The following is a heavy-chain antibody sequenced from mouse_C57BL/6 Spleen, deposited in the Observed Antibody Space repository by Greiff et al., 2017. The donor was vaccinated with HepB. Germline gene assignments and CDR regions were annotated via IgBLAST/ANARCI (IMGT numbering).Heavy chain of an antibody. Sequence: QVQLQQPGAELVRPGSSVKLSCKASGYTFTSYWMHWVKQRPIQGLEWIGNIDPSDSETHYNQKFKDKATLTVDKSSSTAYMQLSSLTSEDSAVYYCARDYGSEDWYFDVWGTGTTVTVSS. CDR3: ARDYGSEDWYFDV. CDR1: GYTFTSYW. D-gene: IGHD1-1*01. J-gene: IGHJ1*03. V-gene: IGHV1-52*01. CDR2: IDPSDSET.